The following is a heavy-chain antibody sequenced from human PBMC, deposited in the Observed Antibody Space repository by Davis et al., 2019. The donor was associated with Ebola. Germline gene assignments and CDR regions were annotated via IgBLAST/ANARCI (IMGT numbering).Heavy chain of an antibody. CDR2: INAGSGNT. D-gene: IGHD3-9*01. Sequence: AASVKVSCKTSGHTFIDYTIHWLRQAPGQRLEWMGWINAGSGNTKYSHNFPGRVTFSRDTSASTAYMELSSLRSEDTSVYYCARSQHDILTGAFDYWGQGTLVTVSS. J-gene: IGHJ4*02. CDR3: ARSQHDILTGAFDY. V-gene: IGHV1-3*01. CDR1: GHTFIDYT.